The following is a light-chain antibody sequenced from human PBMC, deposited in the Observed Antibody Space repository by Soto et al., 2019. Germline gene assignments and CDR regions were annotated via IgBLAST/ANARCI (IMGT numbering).Light chain of an antibody. CDR2: GAS. J-gene: IGKJ4*01. CDR1: QSVSSN. CDR3: QQYNNWPLT. Sequence: EIVMTQSPATRSVSPGERATLSCRAGQSVSSNLAWYQQKPGQAPRLLIYGASTRATGIPGRFSASGSGTEFSLTIGSLQSEDFAVYYCQQYNNWPLTFGGGTKVEIK. V-gene: IGKV3-15*01.